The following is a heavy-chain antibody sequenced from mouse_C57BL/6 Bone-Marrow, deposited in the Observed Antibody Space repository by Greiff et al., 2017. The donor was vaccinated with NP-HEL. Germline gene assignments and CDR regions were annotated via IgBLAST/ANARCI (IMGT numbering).Heavy chain of an antibody. Sequence: QVQLQQSGAELVRPGTSVKVSCKASGYAFTNYLIEWVKQRPGQGLEWIGVINPGSGGTNYNEKFKGKAILTADKSSSTAYMQLSSLTSEDSTVYFYAGSGVTEVVAAYAYWGNGALVTVSA. J-gene: IGHJ3*01. CDR2: INPGSGGT. D-gene: IGHD1-3*01. CDR1: GYAFTNYL. CDR3: AGSGVTEVVAAYAY. V-gene: IGHV1-54*01.